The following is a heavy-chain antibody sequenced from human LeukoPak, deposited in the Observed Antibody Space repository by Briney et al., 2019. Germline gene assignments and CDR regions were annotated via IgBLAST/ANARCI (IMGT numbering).Heavy chain of an antibody. CDR3: ATGYSSGWYFIDY. D-gene: IGHD6-19*01. CDR1: GFTFSDYY. CDR2: ISSSGSTI. V-gene: IGHV3-11*04. J-gene: IGHJ4*02. Sequence: GGSLRLSCAASGFTFSDYYTSWIRQAPGKGLEWVSYISSSGSTIYYADSVKGRFTISRDNAKNSLYLQMNSLRAEDTAVYYCATGYSSGWYFIDYWGREPWSPSPQ.